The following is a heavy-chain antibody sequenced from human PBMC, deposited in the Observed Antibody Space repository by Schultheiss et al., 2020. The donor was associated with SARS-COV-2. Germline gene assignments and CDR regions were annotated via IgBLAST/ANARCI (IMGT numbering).Heavy chain of an antibody. D-gene: IGHD6-13*01. CDR1: GFTFSSYA. CDR3: RYSSSWYESTFDY. J-gene: IGHJ4*02. Sequence: GGSLRLSCAASGFTFSSYAMSWVRQAPGKGLEWVSAISGSGGSTYYADSVKGRFTISRDNSKNTLCLQMNSLRAEDTAVYYCRYSSSWYESTFDYWGQGTLVTVSS. CDR2: ISGSGGST. V-gene: IGHV3-23*01.